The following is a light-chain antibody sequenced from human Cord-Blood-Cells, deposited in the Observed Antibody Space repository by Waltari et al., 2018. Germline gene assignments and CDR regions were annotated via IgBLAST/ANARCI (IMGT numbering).Light chain of an antibody. CDR1: QSVSSGY. Sequence: EIVLTQSPGTLSLSPVERATPSCRASQSVSSGYLAWYQQKPGQAPRLLIYGASSRATGIPDRFSGSGSGTDFTLTISRLEPEDFAVYYCQQYGSSPMYTFGQGTKLEIK. CDR2: GAS. V-gene: IGKV3-20*01. CDR3: QQYGSSPMYT. J-gene: IGKJ2*01.